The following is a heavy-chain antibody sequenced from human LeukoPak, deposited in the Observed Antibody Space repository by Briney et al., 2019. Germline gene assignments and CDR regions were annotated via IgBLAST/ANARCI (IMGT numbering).Heavy chain of an antibody. Sequence: PSETLSLTCAVSGYSISSGYYWGWIRQPPGKGLEWIGSIYHSGSTYYNPSLKSRVTISVDTSKNQFSLKLSSVTAADTAVYYRARALGTMVRGTNYYYYYYMDVWGKGTTVTVSS. CDR3: ARALGTMVRGTNYYYYYYMDV. CDR1: GYSISSGYY. CDR2: IYHSGST. J-gene: IGHJ6*03. V-gene: IGHV4-38-2*01. D-gene: IGHD3-10*01.